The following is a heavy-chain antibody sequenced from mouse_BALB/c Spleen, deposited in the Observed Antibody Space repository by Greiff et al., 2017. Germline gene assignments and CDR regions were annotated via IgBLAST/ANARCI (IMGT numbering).Heavy chain of an antibody. J-gene: IGHJ1*01. CDR1: GFTFSSYG. V-gene: IGHV5-6*01. CDR2: ISSGGSYT. Sequence: EVKVVESGGDLVKPGGSLKLSCAASGFTFSSYGMSWVRQTPDKRLEWVATISSGGSYTYYPDSVKGRFTISRDNAKNTLYLQMSSLKSEDTAMYYCTRDRGGRGYWYFDVWGAGTTVTVSS. D-gene: IGHD3-1*01. CDR3: TRDRGGRGYWYFDV.